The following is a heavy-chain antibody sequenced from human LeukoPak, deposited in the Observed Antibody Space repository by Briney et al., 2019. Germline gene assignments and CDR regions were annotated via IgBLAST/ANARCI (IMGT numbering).Heavy chain of an antibody. CDR2: ISGSGGST. CDR1: GFTFSSYA. D-gene: IGHD3-22*01. CDR3: AKDSYYDSSGYYYGFDY. V-gene: IGHV3-23*01. Sequence: QPGGSLRLSCAASGFTFSSYAMSWVRQAPGKGLEWVSAISGSGGSTYYADSVKGRFTISRDNSKNTLYLQMNSLRAEDTAVYYCAKDSYYDSSGYYYGFDYWGQGTLVTVSS. J-gene: IGHJ4*02.